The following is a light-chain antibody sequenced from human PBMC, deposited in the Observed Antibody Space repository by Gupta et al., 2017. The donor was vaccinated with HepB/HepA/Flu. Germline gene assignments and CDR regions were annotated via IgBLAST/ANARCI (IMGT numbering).Light chain of an antibody. CDR2: AVS. CDR1: QSISNF. V-gene: IGKV1-39*01. Sequence: DIQMTQSPSSLSASVGDRVTITCRASQSISNFLNWYQQKPGKAPNLLIYAVSDLQSGVSSRFSGSRSGTDFTLTISRLQPEDFATYYCQQSDITPLTFGGGTKVEIK. CDR3: QQSDITPLT. J-gene: IGKJ4*01.